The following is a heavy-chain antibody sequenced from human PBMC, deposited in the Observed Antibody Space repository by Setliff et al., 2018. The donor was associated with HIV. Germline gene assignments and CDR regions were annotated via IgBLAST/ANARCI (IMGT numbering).Heavy chain of an antibody. J-gene: IGHJ4*02. V-gene: IGHV3-7*01. CDR3: AKDKSYHDYIWGSSVLAY. Sequence: GGSLRLSCAASGFTFSNYWMTWVRQAPGRGLEWVANIKQDGSEKYYVDSLKGRFTISRDNAKNSLYLQMNSLRPEDTAIYYCAKDKSYHDYIWGSSVLAYWGQGTLVTVSS. CDR2: IKQDGSEK. CDR1: GFTFSNYW. D-gene: IGHD3-16*01.